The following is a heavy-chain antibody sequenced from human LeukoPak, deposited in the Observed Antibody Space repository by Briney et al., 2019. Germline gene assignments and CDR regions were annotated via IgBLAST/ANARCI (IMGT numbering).Heavy chain of an antibody. V-gene: IGHV4-61*02. CDR1: GASVSTTAYF. CDR3: ASYREAYDLYPHGLDV. Sequence: PSETLSLTCSVSGASVSTTAYFWNWIRPPAGEGLEWIGRIYASGNTHYNPSLKSRVTMSLDTSKNQFSPTMNSVTAADSAVYFCASYREAYDLYPHGLDVWGRGTVVTVSS. J-gene: IGHJ3*01. D-gene: IGHD5-24*01. CDR2: IYASGNT.